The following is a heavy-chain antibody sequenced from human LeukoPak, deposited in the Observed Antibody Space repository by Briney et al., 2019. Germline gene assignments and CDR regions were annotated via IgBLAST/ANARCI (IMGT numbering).Heavy chain of an antibody. Sequence: SVKVSCKASGGTFSSYAISWVRQAPGQGLEWMGGIIPIFGTANYAQKFQGRVTITADESTSTAYMELRSLRSDDTAVYYCARGSYYDYVWGSYRYQRNYDYWGQGTLVTVSS. V-gene: IGHV1-69*13. CDR3: ARGSYYDYVWGSYRYQRNYDY. CDR2: IIPIFGTA. CDR1: GGTFSSYA. D-gene: IGHD3-16*02. J-gene: IGHJ4*02.